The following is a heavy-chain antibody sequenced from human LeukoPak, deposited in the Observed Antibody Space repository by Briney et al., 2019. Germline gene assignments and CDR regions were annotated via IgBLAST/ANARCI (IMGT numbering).Heavy chain of an antibody. D-gene: IGHD1-26*01. Sequence: KASESLSLTCPVSGGSISSYYLSWVRQPAGKGLEWLARIYTSGSTNYNPSLKSRVTMSVDTSKNQFSLKLSSVTAADTAAYYCARDRREHRAYLGYYYYMDVWGKGTTVTVSS. CDR2: IYTSGST. J-gene: IGHJ6*03. CDR3: ARDRREHRAYLGYYYYMDV. V-gene: IGHV4-4*07. CDR1: GGSISSYY.